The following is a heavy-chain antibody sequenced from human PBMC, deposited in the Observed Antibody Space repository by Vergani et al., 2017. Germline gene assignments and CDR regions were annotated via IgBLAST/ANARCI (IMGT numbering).Heavy chain of an antibody. Sequence: VQLVESGGGVVQPGRSLRLSCAASGFTFISSGMHWVRQAPGKGLEWVSGISGSGVSAYYTDSVKGRFTISRDNSKNMLFLQMNNLRTEDTAIYYCAKQYFVSGNYLFDYWGQGTLVTVSS. CDR2: ISGSGVSA. CDR3: AKQYFVSGNYLFDY. V-gene: IGHV3-23*04. CDR1: GFTFISSG. D-gene: IGHD3-10*01. J-gene: IGHJ4*02.